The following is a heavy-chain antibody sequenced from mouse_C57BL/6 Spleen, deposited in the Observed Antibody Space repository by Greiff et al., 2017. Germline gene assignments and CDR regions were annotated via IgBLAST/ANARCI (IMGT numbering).Heavy chain of an antibody. J-gene: IGHJ2*01. CDR1: GYHLTSYW. CDR2: IYPSDREN. Sequence: VQLKQPGAELVRAGSSVKLSCQASGYHLTSYWMDWVKQRPWQGLGGVGNIYPSDRENHYNQKFKDKATLTVDKPSSTAYMQLSSLTSEDSAVYYCAKRGKLGKGFDYWGQGTTLTVSS. CDR3: AKRGKLGKGFDY. D-gene: IGHD4-1*01. V-gene: IGHV1-61*01.